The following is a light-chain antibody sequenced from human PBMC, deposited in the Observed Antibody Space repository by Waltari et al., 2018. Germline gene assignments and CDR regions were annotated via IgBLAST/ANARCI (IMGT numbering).Light chain of an antibody. V-gene: IGLV1-40*01. CDR2: GNS. CDR1: SSNIGAGSD. CDR3: QSYDSSLSGSV. J-gene: IGLJ3*02. Sequence: QSVLAQPPSVSGAPGQRVTISCSGSSSNIGAGSDVHWYQHLPGTAPKLLIYGNSNRPSWVPARFSGSKSGTSASLAITGLQAEDEADYYCQSYDSSLSGSVFGGGTKLTVL.